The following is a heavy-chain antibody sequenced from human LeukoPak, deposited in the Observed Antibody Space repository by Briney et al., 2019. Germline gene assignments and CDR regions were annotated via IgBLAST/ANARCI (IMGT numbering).Heavy chain of an antibody. D-gene: IGHD3-10*01. V-gene: IGHV3-53*01. Sequence: GGSLRLSCAASGFTVSSNYMSWVRQAPGKGLGWVSVIYSGGSTYYADSMKGRFTISRDNSKNTLYLQMNSLRAEDTAVYYCAKSVGYYGSGSYYNQYYFDYWGQGTLVTVSS. CDR2: IYSGGST. J-gene: IGHJ4*02. CDR3: AKSVGYYGSGSYYNQYYFDY. CDR1: GFTVSSNY.